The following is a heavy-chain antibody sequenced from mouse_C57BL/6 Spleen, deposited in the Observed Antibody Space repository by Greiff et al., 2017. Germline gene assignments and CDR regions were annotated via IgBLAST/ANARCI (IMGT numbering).Heavy chain of an antibody. CDR2: IYPGDGDT. CDR1: GYAFSSSW. CDR3: ARDMDYDSSFDY. D-gene: IGHD1-1*01. Sequence: HVQLQQSGPELVKPGASVKISCKASGYAFSSSWMNWVKQRPGKGLEWIGRIYPGDGDTNYNGKFKGKATLTADKSSSTAYMQLSSLTSEDSAVYFGARDMDYDSSFDYWGQGTTLTVSS. J-gene: IGHJ2*01. V-gene: IGHV1-82*01.